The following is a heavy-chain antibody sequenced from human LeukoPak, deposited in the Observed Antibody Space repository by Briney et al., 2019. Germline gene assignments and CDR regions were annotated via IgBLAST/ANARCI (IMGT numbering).Heavy chain of an antibody. CDR1: GFTFDDYG. CDR3: ARIEMATLTLDY. CDR2: INWNGGST. V-gene: IGHV3-20*04. J-gene: IGHJ4*02. D-gene: IGHD5-24*01. Sequence: PGGSLRLSCAASGFTFDDYGMSWVRHAPGKGLEWVSGINWNGGSTGYADSVKGRFTISRDNAKNSLYLQMNSLRAEDTAVYYCARIEMATLTLDYWGQGTLVTVSS.